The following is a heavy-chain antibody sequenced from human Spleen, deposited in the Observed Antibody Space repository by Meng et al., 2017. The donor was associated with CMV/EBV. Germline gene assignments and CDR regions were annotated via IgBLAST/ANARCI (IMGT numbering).Heavy chain of an antibody. Sequence: GGSLRLSCAASGFTFSGYTVNWVRQAPGKGLEWVSSITGRSSYIYYADSVKGRFTISRDNAKNSLYLQMNSLRDEDTAVYYCARELYSSWHYWGQGTLVTVSS. CDR1: GFTFSGYT. V-gene: IGHV3-21*06. CDR3: ARELYSSWHY. D-gene: IGHD6-6*01. CDR2: ITGRSSYI. J-gene: IGHJ4*02.